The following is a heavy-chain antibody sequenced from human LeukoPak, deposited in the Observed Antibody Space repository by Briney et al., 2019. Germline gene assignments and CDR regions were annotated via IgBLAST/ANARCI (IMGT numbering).Heavy chain of an antibody. Sequence: SVKVSCKASGGTFSSYAISWVRQAPGQGLEWMGGIIPIFGTANYAQKFQGRVTITADESTSTAYMELSSLRSGDTAVYYCARSLYYYDSSGQPLSVAFDIWGQGTMVTVSS. CDR3: ARSLYYYDSSGQPLSVAFDI. D-gene: IGHD3-22*01. V-gene: IGHV1-69*13. CDR2: IIPIFGTA. CDR1: GGTFSSYA. J-gene: IGHJ3*02.